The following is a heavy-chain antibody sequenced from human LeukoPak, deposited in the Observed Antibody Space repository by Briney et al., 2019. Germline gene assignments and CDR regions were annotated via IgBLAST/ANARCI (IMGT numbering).Heavy chain of an antibody. CDR1: GFSMSVYW. D-gene: IGHD6-13*01. J-gene: IGHJ6*02. Sequence: PGGSLRLSCEASGFSMSVYWMSWVRQAPGKGLEWVGNIKQDGSEKYYVDSVKGRFTISRDNAKNSLYLQMNSLRAEDTAVYYCARVRYSSSWYWAKIGENYYGMDVWGQGTTVTVSS. CDR3: ARVRYSSSWYWAKIGENYYGMDV. CDR2: IKQDGSEK. V-gene: IGHV3-7*01.